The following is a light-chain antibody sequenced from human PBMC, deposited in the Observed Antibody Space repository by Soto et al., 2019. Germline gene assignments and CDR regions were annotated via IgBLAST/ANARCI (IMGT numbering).Light chain of an antibody. CDR1: QYINTR. V-gene: IGKV3-11*01. CDR2: QTS. Sequence: EIVLTQSPATLSSFPGDRVTLSCRASQYINTRLAWYQHRPGQAPRLLIYQTSLRAAGIPARFSGSGSGTEFTLTIRRLEPEDFAVYYCQHRTSWPPGVTFGGGTKVDIK. J-gene: IGKJ4*01. CDR3: QHRTSWPPGVT.